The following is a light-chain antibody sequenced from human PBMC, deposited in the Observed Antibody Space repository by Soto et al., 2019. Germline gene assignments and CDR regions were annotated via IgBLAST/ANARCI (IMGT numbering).Light chain of an antibody. CDR2: GVY. V-gene: IGLV2-14*01. Sequence: QSALTQPASVSGSPGQSLTISCTGRVSDVGGYEYVSWYQQHPDKAPKLIIYGVYNRPSGVSVRFSGSKSGNTASLTISGLQAEDEAAYYCSSYTSSTTLGVFGTGTKVTVL. CDR1: VSDVGGYEY. J-gene: IGLJ1*01. CDR3: SSYTSSTTLGV.